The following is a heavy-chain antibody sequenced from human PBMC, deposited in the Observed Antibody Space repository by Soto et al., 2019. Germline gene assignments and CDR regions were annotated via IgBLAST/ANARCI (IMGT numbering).Heavy chain of an antibody. J-gene: IGHJ6*02. CDR1: GYTFTGYY. CDR3: AREQWLGEDYYYGMDV. V-gene: IGHV1-2*02. D-gene: IGHD6-19*01. CDR2: INPNSGGT. Sequence: DSVKVSCKASGYTFTGYYMHWVRQAPGQGLEWMGWINPNSGGTNYAQKFQGRVTMTRDTSISTAYMELSRLRSDDTAVYYCAREQWLGEDYYYGMDVWGQGTTVTVSS.